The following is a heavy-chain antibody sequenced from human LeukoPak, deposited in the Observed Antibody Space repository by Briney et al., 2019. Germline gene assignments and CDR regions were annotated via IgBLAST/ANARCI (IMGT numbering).Heavy chain of an antibody. CDR2: IVVGIVNT. D-gene: IGHD3-22*01. V-gene: IGHV1-58*02. Sequence: SVKVSCKASGFTFTSSAMQWVRQARGHRLEWIGWIVVGIVNTNYAQKLHAKVTITRDRSPSPAYMELRTLSSEDTAVYYCAAASDSYDSSGYYIDYWGQGTLVTVSS. J-gene: IGHJ4*02. CDR1: GFTFTSSA. CDR3: AAASDSYDSSGYYIDY.